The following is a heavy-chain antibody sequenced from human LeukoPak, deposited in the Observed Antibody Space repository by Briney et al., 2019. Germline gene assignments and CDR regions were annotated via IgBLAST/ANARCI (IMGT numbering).Heavy chain of an antibody. D-gene: IGHD2-15*01. CDR2: TYTSGST. V-gene: IGHV4-61*02. Sequence: PSETLSLTCTVSGGSISSGSYYWSWIRQPAGKGLEWIGRTYTSGSTNYNPSLKSRVTISVDTSKNQFSLKLSSVTAADTAVYYCARGSQGYCSGGSCNYMDVWGKGTTVTVSS. J-gene: IGHJ6*03. CDR1: GGSISSGSYY. CDR3: ARGSQGYCSGGSCNYMDV.